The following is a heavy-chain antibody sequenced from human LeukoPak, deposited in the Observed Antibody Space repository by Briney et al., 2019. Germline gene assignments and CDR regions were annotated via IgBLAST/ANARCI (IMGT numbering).Heavy chain of an antibody. Sequence: GGSLRLSCAASGFTFSSYSMNWVRQAPGKGLEWVSSISSSSSSYIYYADSVKGRFTISRDNAKNSLYLQMNSLRAEDTAVYYCARVSPVIDHSSGWVDYWGQGTLVTVSS. J-gene: IGHJ4*02. CDR1: GFTFSSYS. V-gene: IGHV3-21*01. CDR2: ISSSSSSYI. D-gene: IGHD6-19*01. CDR3: ARVSPVIDHSSGWVDY.